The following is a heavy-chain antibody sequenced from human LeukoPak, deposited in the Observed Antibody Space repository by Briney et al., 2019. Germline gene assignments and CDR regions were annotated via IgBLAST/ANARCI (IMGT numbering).Heavy chain of an antibody. CDR3: ARFILEWPSYFDY. CDR2: IYYSGST. V-gene: IGHV4-30-4*08. D-gene: IGHD3-3*01. Sequence: SQTLSLTCTVSGGSISSGGYYWSWIRQHPGKGLEWIGYIYYSGSTYYNPSLKSRVTISVDTSKNQFSLKLSSVTAADTAVYYCARFILEWPSYFDYWGQGTLVTVSS. J-gene: IGHJ4*02. CDR1: GGSISSGGYY.